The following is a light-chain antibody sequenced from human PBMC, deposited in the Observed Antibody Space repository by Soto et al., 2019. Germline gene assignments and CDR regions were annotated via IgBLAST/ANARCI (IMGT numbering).Light chain of an antibody. Sequence: QTVVTQEPSLTVSPGGTVTLTCGSSTGAVTSGHYPYWFQQKPGQAPRTLIYDTSNKHSWTPARFSGSLLGGKAALPLSGAQPEDEAEYYCLLSYSGARPHVVFGGGTKLTVL. V-gene: IGLV7-46*01. CDR3: LLSYSGARPHVV. CDR1: TGAVTSGHY. CDR2: DTS. J-gene: IGLJ2*01.